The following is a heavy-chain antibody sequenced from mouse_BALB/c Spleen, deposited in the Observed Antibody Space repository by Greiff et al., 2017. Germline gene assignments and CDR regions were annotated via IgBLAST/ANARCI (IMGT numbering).Heavy chain of an antibody. CDR2: IYPGGGYT. Sequence: VQLQQSGAELVRPGTSVKISCKASGYTFTNYWLGWVKQRPGHGLEWIGDIYPGGGYTNYNEKFKGKATLTADTSSSTAYMQLSSLTSEDSAVYFCARRGYDGYSLHYWGQGTTLTVSS. CDR3: ARRGYDGYSLHY. CDR1: GYTFTNYW. D-gene: IGHD2-3*01. J-gene: IGHJ2*01. V-gene: IGHV1-63*02.